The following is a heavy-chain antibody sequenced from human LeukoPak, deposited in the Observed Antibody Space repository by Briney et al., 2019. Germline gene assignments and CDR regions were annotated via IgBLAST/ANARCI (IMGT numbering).Heavy chain of an antibody. CDR2: ISSSSSYI. Sequence: PGGSLRLSCAASGFTFSSYSMNWVRQAPGKGLEWVSSISSSSSYIYYADSVKGRFTISKDNAKNTVYLQMNNLRAEDTAVYYFVSFYETYWGRGTLVTVSS. D-gene: IGHD3-22*01. CDR3: VSFYETY. CDR1: GFTFSSYS. J-gene: IGHJ4*02. V-gene: IGHV3-21*01.